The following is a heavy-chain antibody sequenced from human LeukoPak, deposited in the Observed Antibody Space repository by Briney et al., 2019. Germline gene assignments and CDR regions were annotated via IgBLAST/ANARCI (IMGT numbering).Heavy chain of an antibody. Sequence: PGGSLRLSCAASGFTFSSYAMSWLPQAPGKGLEWVSAISGRGGSTYYADSATGRFTISRGNSKNALYVQMNSLRAEDTAVYYCAKAGITMVRGAYYFDYWGQGTLVTVSS. J-gene: IGHJ4*02. CDR3: AKAGITMVRGAYYFDY. CDR1: GFTFSSYA. CDR2: ISGRGGST. V-gene: IGHV3-23*01. D-gene: IGHD3-10*01.